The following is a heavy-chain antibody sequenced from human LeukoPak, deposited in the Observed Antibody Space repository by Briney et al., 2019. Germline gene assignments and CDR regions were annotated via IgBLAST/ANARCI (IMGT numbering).Heavy chain of an antibody. J-gene: IGHJ6*04. CDR2: INPSGGRT. CDR1: GYTFTSYY. Sequence: ASVKVSCKASGYTFTSYYMHWVRQAPGQGLEWMGIINPSGGRTSYAQKFQGRVTMTRDTSISTAYMELSRLRSDDTAVYYCARGYSGVYYDYVWGTDVWGKGTTVTISS. D-gene: IGHD3-16*01. V-gene: IGHV1-46*01. CDR3: ARGYSGVYYDYVWGTDV.